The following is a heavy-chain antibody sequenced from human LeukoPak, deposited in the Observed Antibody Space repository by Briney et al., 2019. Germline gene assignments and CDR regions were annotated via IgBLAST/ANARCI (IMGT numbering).Heavy chain of an antibody. V-gene: IGHV4-59*01. CDR3: AKYTIFEFDP. J-gene: IGHJ5*02. CDR1: GGSISSYY. Sequence: SETLSLTCTVSGGSISSYYWSWIWQPPGKGLEWIGYIYYSGSTNYNPSLKSRVTISVDTSKNQFSLKLSSVTAADTAVYYCAKYTIFEFDPWGQGALVTVSS. CDR2: IYYSGST. D-gene: IGHD3-3*01.